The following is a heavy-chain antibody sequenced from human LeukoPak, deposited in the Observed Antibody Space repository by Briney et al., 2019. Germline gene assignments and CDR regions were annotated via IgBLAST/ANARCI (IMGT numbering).Heavy chain of an antibody. CDR1: GFTVSSNY. D-gene: IGHD3-22*01. V-gene: IGHV3-53*01. CDR3: ARAWGDYYDSSGYYYLGY. J-gene: IGHJ4*02. CDR2: IYSGGST. Sequence: GGSLRLSCAASGFTVSSNYMSWVRQAPGKGLEWVSVIYSGGSTYYADSVKGRFTISRDNSKNTLYLQMNSLRAEDTAVYYCARAWGDYYDSSGYYYLGYWGQGTLVTVSS.